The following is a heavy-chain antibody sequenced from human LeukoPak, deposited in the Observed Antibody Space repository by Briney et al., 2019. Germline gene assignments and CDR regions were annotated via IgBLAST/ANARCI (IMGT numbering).Heavy chain of an antibody. J-gene: IGHJ4*02. D-gene: IGHD3-10*01. CDR3: ARGPHYGSGTKGYFDY. Sequence: ASVKVSCKASGGTFSSYAISWVRQSPGQGLEWMGRIIPILGIANYAQKFQGRVTITADKSTSTAYMELSSLRSEDTAVYYCARGPHYGSGTKGYFDYWGQGTLVTVSS. CDR1: GGTFSSYA. V-gene: IGHV1-69*04. CDR2: IIPILGIA.